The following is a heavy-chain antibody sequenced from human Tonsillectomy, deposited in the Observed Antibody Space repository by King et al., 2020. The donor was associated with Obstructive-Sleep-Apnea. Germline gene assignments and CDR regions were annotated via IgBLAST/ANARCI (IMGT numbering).Heavy chain of an antibody. CDR3: ARESKYYYDSSGYYVLATYPADY. CDR2: INPNSGGT. D-gene: IGHD3-22*01. V-gene: IGHV1-2*02. CDR1: GYTFTGYY. Sequence: QLVQSGAEVKKPGASVKVSCKASGYTFTGYYMHWVRQAPGQGLEWMGWINPNSGGTNYAQKFQGRVTMTRDTSISTAYMELSRLRSDDTAVYYCARESKYYYDSSGYYVLATYPADYWGQGTLVTVSS. J-gene: IGHJ4*02.